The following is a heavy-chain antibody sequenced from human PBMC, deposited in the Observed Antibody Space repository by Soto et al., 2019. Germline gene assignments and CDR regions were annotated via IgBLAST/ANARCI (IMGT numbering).Heavy chain of an antibody. CDR2: IIPIFGTA. J-gene: IGHJ6*02. CDR1: GGTFSSYA. CDR3: ARGSDIVVVPAAIVHYYGMDV. Sequence: SVKVTCKASGGTFSSYAIIWVRQAPGQGLEWMGGIIPIFGTANYAQKFQGRVTITADESTSTAYMELSSLRSEDTAVYYCARGSDIVVVPAAIVHYYGMDVWGQGTTVTVSS. D-gene: IGHD2-2*01. V-gene: IGHV1-69*01.